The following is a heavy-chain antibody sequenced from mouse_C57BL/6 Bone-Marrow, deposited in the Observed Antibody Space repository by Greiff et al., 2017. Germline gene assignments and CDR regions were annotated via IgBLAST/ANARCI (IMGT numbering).Heavy chain of an antibody. D-gene: IGHD1-1*01. CDR2: ISYDGSN. J-gene: IGHJ2*01. V-gene: IGHV3-6*01. CDR3: ARVYYYGSSLDY. Sequence: EVQLVESGPGLVKPSQSLSLTCSVTGYSITSGYYWNWIRQFPGNKLEWMGYISYDGSNNYNPSLKNRISITRDTSKNQFFLKLNSVTTEDTATYYCARVYYYGSSLDYWGQGTTLTVSS. CDR1: GYSITSGYY.